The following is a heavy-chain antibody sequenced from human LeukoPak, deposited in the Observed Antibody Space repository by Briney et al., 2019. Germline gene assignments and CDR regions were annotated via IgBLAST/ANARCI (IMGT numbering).Heavy chain of an antibody. CDR3: ARRVQQPKAYYYYYYMDV. V-gene: IGHV4-38-2*02. J-gene: IGHJ6*03. CDR2: IYHSGST. D-gene: IGHD6-13*01. CDR1: GYSISSGYY. Sequence: SETLSLTCTVSGYSISSGYYWGWIRQPPGKGLEWIGSIYHSGSTYYNPSLKSRVTISVDTSKNQFSLKLSSVTAADTAVYYCARRVQQPKAYYYYYYMDVWGKGTTVTVSS.